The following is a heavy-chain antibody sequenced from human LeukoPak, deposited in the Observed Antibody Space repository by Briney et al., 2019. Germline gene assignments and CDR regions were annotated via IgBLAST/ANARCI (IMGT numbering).Heavy chain of an antibody. D-gene: IGHD1-1*01. J-gene: IGHJ4*02. V-gene: IGHV1-46*01. Sequence: GASVKVSCKASGGTFSSYAISWVRQAPGQGLEWMGIINPSGGSTSYAQKFQGRVTMTRDTSTSTVYMELSSLRSEDTAVYYCARDPNSGTTFDYWGQGTLVTVSS. CDR3: ARDPNSGTTFDY. CDR1: GGTFSSYA. CDR2: INPSGGST.